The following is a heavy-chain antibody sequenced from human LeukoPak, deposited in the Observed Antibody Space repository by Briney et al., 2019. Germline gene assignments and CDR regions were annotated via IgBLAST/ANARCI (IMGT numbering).Heavy chain of an antibody. J-gene: IGHJ4*02. CDR2: ISYDGSNK. CDR1: GFTFSSYA. Sequence: PGGSLRLSCAASGFTFSSYAMHWVRQAPGKGPEWVAVISYDGSNKYYADSVKGRFTISRDNSKNTLYLQMNSLRAEDTAVYYCAKDAGLNSYGSWLDYWGQGTLVTVSS. D-gene: IGHD5-18*01. V-gene: IGHV3-30-3*01. CDR3: AKDAGLNSYGSWLDY.